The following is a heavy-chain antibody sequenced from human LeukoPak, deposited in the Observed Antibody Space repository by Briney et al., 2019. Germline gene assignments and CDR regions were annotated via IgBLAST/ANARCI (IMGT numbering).Heavy chain of an antibody. V-gene: IGHV4-59*01. Sequence: SETLSLTCAVYGGSFSGYYWSWIRQPPGKGLEWIGYIYYSGSTNYNPSLKSRVTISVDTSKNQFSLKLSSVTAADTAVYYCARTLYGLFAFDIWGQGTMVTVSS. J-gene: IGHJ3*02. D-gene: IGHD3-10*01. CDR2: IYYSGST. CDR3: ARTLYGLFAFDI. CDR1: GGSFSGYY.